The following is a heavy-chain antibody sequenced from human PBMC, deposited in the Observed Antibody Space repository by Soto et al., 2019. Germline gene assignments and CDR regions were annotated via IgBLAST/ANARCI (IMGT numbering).Heavy chain of an antibody. J-gene: IGHJ6*03. D-gene: IGHD2-21*01. Sequence: QVQLVQSGAELKKPGSSVKVSCEASGGSFTRYSFTLVRQAPGQGLWWMGSIIPIHVKANYALKFHDRVTITADRPTRKVYMELTSLRPEDTAVYFCAKSVLFVDHGYMEVWVKGPTVTVSS. V-gene: IGHV1-69*02. CDR3: AKSVLFVDHGYMEV. CDR1: GGSFTRYS. CDR2: IIPIHVKA.